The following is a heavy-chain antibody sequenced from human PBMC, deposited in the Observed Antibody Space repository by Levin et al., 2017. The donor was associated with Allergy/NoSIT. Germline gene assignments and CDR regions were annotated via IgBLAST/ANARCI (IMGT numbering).Heavy chain of an antibody. CDR2: ISGSGAAT. CDR3: AKTHYCGGDCRALDS. J-gene: IGHJ4*02. V-gene: IGHV3-23*01. D-gene: IGHD2-21*01. CDR1: GFTFRDHT. Sequence: SCAASGFTFRDHTVSWVRQAPGKGLEWVSFISGSGAATYYADSVKGRFTISRDNSKSTLYLQMNSLTAEDTAVYYCAKTHYCGGDCRALDSWGQGTLVTVSS.